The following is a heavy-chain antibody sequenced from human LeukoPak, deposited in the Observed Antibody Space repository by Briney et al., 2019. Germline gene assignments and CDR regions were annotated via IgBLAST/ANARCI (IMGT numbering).Heavy chain of an antibody. CDR3: AGTSGYSYGTLDY. J-gene: IGHJ4*02. CDR1: GFTFSSYS. Sequence: GGSLRLSCAASGFTFSSYSMNWVREAPGKGLEWVSSISSSSSYIYYADSVKGRFTISRDNAKNSLYLQMNNLRAEDTAVYYCAGTSGYSYGTLDYWGQGTLVTVSS. D-gene: IGHD5-18*01. V-gene: IGHV3-21*01. CDR2: ISSSSSYI.